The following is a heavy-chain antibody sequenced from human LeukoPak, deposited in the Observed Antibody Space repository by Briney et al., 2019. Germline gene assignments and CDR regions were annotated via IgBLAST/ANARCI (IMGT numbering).Heavy chain of an antibody. V-gene: IGHV4-30-4*07. CDR2: IHDSGST. D-gene: IGHD3-3*01. Sequence: SETLSLTCAVSGDSISSGGYSWSWIRQTPGKGLEWIAYIHDSGSTYNNPSLKSRLSISIDTSKNQFSMKLSSVTAADTAMYYCARDQSQTIFGVVTPSFDFWGQGTLATVSS. CDR1: GDSISSGGYS. J-gene: IGHJ4*02. CDR3: ARDQSQTIFGVVTPSFDF.